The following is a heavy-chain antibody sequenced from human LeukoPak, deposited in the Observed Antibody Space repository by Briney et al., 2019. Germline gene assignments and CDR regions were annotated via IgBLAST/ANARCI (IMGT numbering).Heavy chain of an antibody. V-gene: IGHV1-2*02. CDR3: TRGSCYDSSGYSGVRLFDC. D-gene: IGHD3-22*01. Sequence: ASVTDSCKASGYTITDYYIHWVRQAPGQGLEWMGWINPNSGGTNYAQKFQGRVTMTSDTSISTAYMELSRLRSDDTALYYCTRGSCYDSSGYSGVRLFDCWGQGTPVTVP. J-gene: IGHJ4*02. CDR2: INPNSGGT. CDR1: GYTITDYY.